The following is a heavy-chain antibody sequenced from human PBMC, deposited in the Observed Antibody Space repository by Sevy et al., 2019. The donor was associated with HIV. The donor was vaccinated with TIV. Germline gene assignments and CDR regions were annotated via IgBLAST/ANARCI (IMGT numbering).Heavy chain of an antibody. CDR2: IYYSGST. D-gene: IGHD6-13*01. V-gene: IGHV4-39*01. CDR3: ARHQRYSSSLYYYYGMDV. CDR1: GGSISSSSYY. J-gene: IGHJ6*02. Sequence: SETLSLTCTVSGGSISSSSYYWGWIRQPPGKWLEWIGSIYYSGSTYYNPSLKSRVTISVDTSKNQFSLKLSSVTAADTAVYYCARHQRYSSSLYYYYGMDVWGQGTTVTVSS.